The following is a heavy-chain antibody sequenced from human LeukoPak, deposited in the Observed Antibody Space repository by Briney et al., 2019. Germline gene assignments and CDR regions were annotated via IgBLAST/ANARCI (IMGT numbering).Heavy chain of an antibody. CDR1: GYSFTSYW. D-gene: IGHD2-2*01. J-gene: IGHJ3*02. V-gene: IGHV5-51*01. CDR2: IYPGDSDT. CDR3: ARRGYCSSTACSVAAFDI. Sequence: GESLKISCKGSGYSFTSYWIGWVRQMPGKGLEWVGIIYPGDSDTRYSPSFQGQVTISADKSIVTAYLQWSSLKASDTAMYYCARRGYCSSTACSVAAFDIWGQGTMVTVSS.